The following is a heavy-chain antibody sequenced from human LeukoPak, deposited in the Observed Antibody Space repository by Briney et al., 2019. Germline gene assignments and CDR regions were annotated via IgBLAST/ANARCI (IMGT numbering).Heavy chain of an antibody. CDR3: ARVGSLLDAFDI. V-gene: IGHV4-34*01. J-gene: IGHJ3*02. CDR1: GGSFSGYY. D-gene: IGHD1-1*01. Sequence: SETLSLTCAVYGGSFSGYYWSWIRQPPGKGLEWIGEINHSGSTNYNPSLKSRVTISVDTSKNQFSLKLNSVTAADTAVYYCARVGSLLDAFDIWGRGTMVTVSS. CDR2: INHSGST.